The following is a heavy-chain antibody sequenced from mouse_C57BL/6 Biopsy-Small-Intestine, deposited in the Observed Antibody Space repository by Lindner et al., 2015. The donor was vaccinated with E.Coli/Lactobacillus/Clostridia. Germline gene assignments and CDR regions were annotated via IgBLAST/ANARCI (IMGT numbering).Heavy chain of an antibody. V-gene: IGHV1-84*02. CDR1: GYTFTTYA. CDR3: ARSCSGGTCLVAVGDALDI. CDR2: INGGNGNG. J-gene: IGHJ3*01. Sequence: SVKVSCKTSGYTFTTYAVHWVRQAPGQRLEWMGWINGGNGNGKYSQKFQGRVTFTTDTSASTAFMELDSLRSEDTAVYYCARSCSGGTCLVAVGDALDIWGQGTMVTVSS. D-gene: IGHD1-1*02.